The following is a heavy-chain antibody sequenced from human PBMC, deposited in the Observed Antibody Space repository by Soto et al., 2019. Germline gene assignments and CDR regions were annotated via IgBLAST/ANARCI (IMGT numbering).Heavy chain of an antibody. CDR2: IWYDGSNK. D-gene: IGHD2-2*01. CDR1: GFTFSSYG. V-gene: IGHV3-33*01. CDR3: ARVGCSSTSCYVGYYYYYYGMDV. J-gene: IGHJ6*02. Sequence: QVQLVESGGGVVQPGRSLRLSCAASGFTFSSYGMHWVRQAPGKGLEWVAVIWYDGSNKYYADSVKGRFTISRDNSKNTLYLQMSSLRAEATAVYYCARVGCSSTSCYVGYYYYYYGMDVWGQGTTVTVSS.